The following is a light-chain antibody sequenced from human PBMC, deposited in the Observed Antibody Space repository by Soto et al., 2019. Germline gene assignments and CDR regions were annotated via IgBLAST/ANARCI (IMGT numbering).Light chain of an antibody. CDR3: FSYAGGSTWV. Sequence: QSALTQPASVSGSPGESITISCTGTRSDIGSNNSIAWYQQHPGKAPRVMIFEVSKRPSGTSNRFAGSKSGSTASLTISGRQADDEADYFCFSYAGGSTWVFGGGTKVTVL. J-gene: IGLJ3*02. CDR1: RSDIGSNNS. V-gene: IGLV2-23*02. CDR2: EVS.